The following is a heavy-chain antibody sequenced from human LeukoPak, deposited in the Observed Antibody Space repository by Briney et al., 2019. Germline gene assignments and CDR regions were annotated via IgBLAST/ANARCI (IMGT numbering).Heavy chain of an antibody. CDR3: ARWNNDWEFDY. Sequence: QPGGSLRLSCAASGFTFSSYSMNWVRQAPGKGLEWVSYISSSSRTIYYAGSAKGRFTISRDNAKNSLYLQMNSLRAEDTAVFYCARWNNDWEFDYWGQGTLVSVSS. D-gene: IGHD1/OR15-1a*01. CDR2: ISSSSRTI. J-gene: IGHJ4*02. CDR1: GFTFSSYS. V-gene: IGHV3-48*01.